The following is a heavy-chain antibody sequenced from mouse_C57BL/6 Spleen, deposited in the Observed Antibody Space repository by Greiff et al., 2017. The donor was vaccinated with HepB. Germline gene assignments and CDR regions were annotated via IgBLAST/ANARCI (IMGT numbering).Heavy chain of an antibody. V-gene: IGHV1-69*01. J-gene: IGHJ2*01. Sequence: QVQLQQPGAELVMPGASVKLSCKASGYTFTSYWMHWVKQRPGQGLEWIGEIDPSDSYTNYNQKFKGKSTLTVDKSSSTAYMQLSSLTSEDSAVYYCARQDGYVFDYWGQGTTLTVSS. CDR1: GYTFTSYW. CDR3: ARQDGYVFDY. CDR2: IDPSDSYT. D-gene: IGHD2-2*01.